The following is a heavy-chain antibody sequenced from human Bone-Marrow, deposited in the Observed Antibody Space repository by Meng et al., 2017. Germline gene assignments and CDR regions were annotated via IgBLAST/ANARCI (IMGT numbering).Heavy chain of an antibody. D-gene: IGHD6-13*01. V-gene: IGHV1-2*06. CDR1: GYTFTAYW. Sequence: ASVKVSCKPSGYTFTAYWLHWVRQAPGQGLDWMGRIDPRSGDTQYAQKFQGRVTMTRDTSISTAYMELSRLRSDDTAVYYCARAYEQQLVRSWEFDYWGQGTLVTVSS. J-gene: IGHJ4*02. CDR3: ARAYEQQLVRSWEFDY. CDR2: IDPRSGDT.